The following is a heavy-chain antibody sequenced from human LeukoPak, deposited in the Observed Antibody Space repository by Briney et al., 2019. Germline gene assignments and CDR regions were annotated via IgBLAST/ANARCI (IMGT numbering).Heavy chain of an antibody. Sequence: PGGSLRLSCAASGFTFSSYVMHWVRQAPGKGLEYVSGISRNGGTTYYANSVEGSFTISRDNSKNTLSLQMGSLRVEDMAVYYCARGRIIRGTSSSYYGVDVWGQGTTVTVSS. V-gene: IGHV3-64*01. CDR1: GFTFSSYV. CDR2: ISRNGGTT. J-gene: IGHJ6*02. CDR3: ARGRIIRGTSSSYYGVDV. D-gene: IGHD2/OR15-2a*01.